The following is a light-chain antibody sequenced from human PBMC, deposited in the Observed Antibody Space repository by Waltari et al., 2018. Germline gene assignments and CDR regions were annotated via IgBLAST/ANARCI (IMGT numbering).Light chain of an antibody. Sequence: SWCTLHTGKTPKRMICAVSKRPSGISHRFSGSKSDNPAALTISGLQAEDEADYDCCAYASSTFVFGGGTKLTVL. V-gene: IGLV2-14*01. CDR2: AVS. J-gene: IGLJ3*02. CDR3: CAYASSTFV.